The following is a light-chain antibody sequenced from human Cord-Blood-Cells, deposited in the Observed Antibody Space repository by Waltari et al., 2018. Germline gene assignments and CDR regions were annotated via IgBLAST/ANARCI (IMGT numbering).Light chain of an antibody. Sequence: NFMLPQPPSVSESPGKTVTISCTPSSGSIASTYVQWYQQRPGSSPTTVIYEDNQRPSGVPDRFSGSIDSSSNSASLTISGLKTEDEADYYCQSYDSSNVVFGGGTKLTVL. V-gene: IGLV6-57*01. J-gene: IGLJ2*01. CDR3: QSYDSSNVV. CDR1: SGSIASTY. CDR2: EDN.